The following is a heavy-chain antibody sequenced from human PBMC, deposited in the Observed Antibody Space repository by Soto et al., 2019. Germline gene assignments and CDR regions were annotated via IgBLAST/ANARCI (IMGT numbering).Heavy chain of an antibody. CDR2: INVGNRKT. CDR1: GYTFTSYT. Sequence: QVQLVQSGAEVKEPGASVKVSCETSGYTFTSYTVHWVRQAPGQRLEWMGWINVGNRKTKYSQKLQGRVTITKDTAAGTVFMDLSSLRSEDTAVYYCAREQSVGGDSCYAYWGQGTQVTVSS. CDR3: AREQSVGGDSCYAY. D-gene: IGHD2-15*01. J-gene: IGHJ4*02. V-gene: IGHV1-3*01.